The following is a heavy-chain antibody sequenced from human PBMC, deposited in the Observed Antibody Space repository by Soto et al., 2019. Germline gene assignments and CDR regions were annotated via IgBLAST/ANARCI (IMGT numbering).Heavy chain of an antibody. V-gene: IGHV1-2*04. CDR1: GYTFNGYY. D-gene: IGHD3-22*01. Sequence: SAKATSKAPGYTFNGYYMHWARQETGKGLEWMGWINPNSGGTNYAQKFQGWVTMTRDTSISTAYMELSRLRSDDTAVYYCAIPSGGDSSGYHRDYYYYGMDVWGQGTTVTVSS. CDR3: AIPSGGDSSGYHRDYYYYGMDV. J-gene: IGHJ6*02. CDR2: INPNSGGT.